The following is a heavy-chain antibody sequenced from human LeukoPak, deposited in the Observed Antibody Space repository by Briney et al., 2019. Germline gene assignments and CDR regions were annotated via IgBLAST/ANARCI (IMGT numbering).Heavy chain of an antibody. CDR1: GGSFSGYY. V-gene: IGHV4-34*01. J-gene: IGHJ4*02. Sequence: SETLSLTCAVYGGSFSGYYWSWIRQPPGKGLEWIGEINHSGSTNYNPSLKSRVTISVDTSKNQFSLKLSSVTAADTAVYYCARGGGRYSSSWYPYWGQGTLVTVSS. CDR2: INHSGST. D-gene: IGHD6-13*01. CDR3: ARGGGRYSSSWYPY.